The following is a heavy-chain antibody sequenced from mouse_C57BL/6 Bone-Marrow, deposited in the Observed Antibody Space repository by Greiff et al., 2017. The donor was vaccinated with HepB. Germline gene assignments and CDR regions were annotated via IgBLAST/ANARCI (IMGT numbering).Heavy chain of an antibody. D-gene: IGHD4-1*01. Sequence: VQLQQSGAELVRPGASVKLSCTASGFNIKDDYMHWVKQRPEQGLEWIGWIDPENGDTENASKFQGKATITADTSSNTAYLQLSSLTSEDTAVYYGKGTGTGAMDYWGQGTSVTVSS. J-gene: IGHJ4*01. CDR1: GFNIKDDY. V-gene: IGHV14-4*01. CDR2: IDPENGDT. CDR3: KGTGTGAMDY.